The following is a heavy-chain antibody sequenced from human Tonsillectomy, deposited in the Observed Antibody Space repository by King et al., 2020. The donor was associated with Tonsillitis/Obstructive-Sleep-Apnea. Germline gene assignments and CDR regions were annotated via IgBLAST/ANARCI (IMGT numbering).Heavy chain of an antibody. V-gene: IGHV5-10-1*03. CDR1: GYSFTSYW. Sequence: VQLVQSGAEVKKPGESLRISCKGSGYSFTSYWISWVRQMPGKGLEWMGRIDPSDSYTNYSPSFQGHVTISADKSISTAYLQWSSLKASDTAMYYCARRYCTNGVCYTEEFDYWGQGTLVTVSS. D-gene: IGHD2-8*01. J-gene: IGHJ4*02. CDR2: IDPSDSYT. CDR3: ARRYCTNGVCYTEEFDY.